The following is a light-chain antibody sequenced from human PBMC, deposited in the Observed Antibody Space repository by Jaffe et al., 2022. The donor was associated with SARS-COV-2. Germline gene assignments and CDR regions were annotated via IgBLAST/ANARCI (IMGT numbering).Light chain of an antibody. CDR2: DVD. J-gene: IGLJ2*01. V-gene: IGLV2-8*01. CDR1: SGDVGGYDY. Sequence: QSALTQPPSASGSPGQSVTISCTGTSGDVGGYDYVSWYQQHPGKAPKLIIFDVDKRPSGVPDRFSASKSGNTASLTVSGLQAEDEADYYCNSYAGSDNLVFGGGTKLTVL. CDR3: NSYAGSDNLV.